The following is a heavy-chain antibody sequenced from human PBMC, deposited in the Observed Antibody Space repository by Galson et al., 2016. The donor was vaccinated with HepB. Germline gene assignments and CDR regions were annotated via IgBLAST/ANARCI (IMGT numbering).Heavy chain of an antibody. V-gene: IGHV3-23*01. CDR2: ISGTGDDT. CDR3: AKHPYSSGWSVFMDY. J-gene: IGHJ4*02. CDR1: GISLTNYA. Sequence: SLRLSCAASGISLTNYAMSWVRQAPGKGLEWLSYISGTGDDTYYADSVKGRFTISRDNSKNTLFLQMNSLRADDTALYFCAKHPYSSGWSVFMDYWGLGALVTVST. D-gene: IGHD6-19*01.